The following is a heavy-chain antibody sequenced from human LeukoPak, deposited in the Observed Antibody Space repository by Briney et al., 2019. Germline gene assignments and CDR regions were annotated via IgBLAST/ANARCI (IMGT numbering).Heavy chain of an antibody. V-gene: IGHV3-23*01. D-gene: IGHD3-10*01. CDR2: VGISNSVT. J-gene: IGHJ4*02. CDR3: AKGTKDYGSGSHNFYF. CDR1: GFTFNGFA. Sequence: PGGSLRLSCAASGFTFNGFAMSWVRQAPGKGLEWVAIVGISNSVTYYADSVKGRFTISRDNSKNTMWLQMNGLRAEDTAVYYCAKGTKDYGSGSHNFYFWGQGILVTVSS.